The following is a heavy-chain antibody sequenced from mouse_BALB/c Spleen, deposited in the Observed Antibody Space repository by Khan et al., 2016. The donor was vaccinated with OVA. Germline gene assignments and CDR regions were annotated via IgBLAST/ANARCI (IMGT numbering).Heavy chain of an antibody. CDR1: GFTFSRYT. CDR3: ARPSTTEYDDVMDC. V-gene: IGHV5-12-2*01. Sequence: EVELVESGGDLVQPGGSLKLSCAASGFTFSRYTMSWVRQTPEKRLEWVAFISNGGGSTYYPDTVKGRFTISRDNAKNTLYLQMNSLKSEDTAMYYCARPSTTEYDDVMDCWGQGTSVTVSS. J-gene: IGHJ4*01. D-gene: IGHD1-1*01. CDR2: ISNGGGST.